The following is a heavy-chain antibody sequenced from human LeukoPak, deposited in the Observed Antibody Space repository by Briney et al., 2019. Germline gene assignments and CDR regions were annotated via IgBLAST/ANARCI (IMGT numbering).Heavy chain of an antibody. CDR3: AMQEDIVVVVAAAPFDY. CDR2: IIPIFGTA. V-gene: IGHV1-69*05. Sequence: SVKVSCKASGGTFSSYAISWVRQAPGQGLEWMGGIIPIFGTANYAQKFQGRVTITTDESTSTAYMELSSLRSEDTAVYYCAMQEDIVVVVAAAPFDYWGQGTLVTVSS. CDR1: GGTFSSYA. D-gene: IGHD2-15*01. J-gene: IGHJ4*02.